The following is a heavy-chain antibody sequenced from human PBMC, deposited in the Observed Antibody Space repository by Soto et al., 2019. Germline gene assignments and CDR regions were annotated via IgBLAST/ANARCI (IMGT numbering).Heavy chain of an antibody. D-gene: IGHD6-19*01. V-gene: IGHV6-1*01. CDR3: AMSRSGWYDS. Sequence: QSPTLSLTCAISGDSVSSNSAAWNWIRQSPSRGLEWLGRTYYRSKWYSDSAVSVKSRVTINPDTSNNQFSLQLNSVTPEDTAVYYCAMSRSGWYDSWGQGTLVTVSS. J-gene: IGHJ5*01. CDR1: GDSVSSNSAA. CDR2: TYYRSKWYS.